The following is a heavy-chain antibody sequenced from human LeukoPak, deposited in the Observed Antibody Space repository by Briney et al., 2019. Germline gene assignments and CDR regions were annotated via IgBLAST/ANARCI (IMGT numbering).Heavy chain of an antibody. Sequence: PGGSLRLSCAASGFTFSSYAMHWVRQAPGKGLEWVAVISYDGSNKYYADSVKGRFTISRDNSKNTLYLQMNSLRAEDTAVYYCAGEGAAAGTLGEYFQHWGQGTLVTVSS. V-gene: IGHV3-30-3*01. CDR2: ISYDGSNK. J-gene: IGHJ1*01. CDR1: GFTFSSYA. D-gene: IGHD6-13*01. CDR3: AGEGAAAGTLGEYFQH.